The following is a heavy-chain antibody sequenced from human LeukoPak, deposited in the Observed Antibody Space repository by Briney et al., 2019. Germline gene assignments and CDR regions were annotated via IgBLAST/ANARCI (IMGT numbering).Heavy chain of an antibody. CDR2: ICSGGNT. Sequence: GGSLRLSCAASGFTVSSNCMSWVRQAPGKGLEWVSLICSGGNTYYADSVKGRFTISRDDSKNTLYLQMNSLRAEDTAVYYCAKSKSTTSSLYYFDYWGQGSLVTVSS. J-gene: IGHJ4*02. D-gene: IGHD2-2*01. CDR3: AKSKSTTSSLYYFDY. V-gene: IGHV3-53*01. CDR1: GFTVSSNC.